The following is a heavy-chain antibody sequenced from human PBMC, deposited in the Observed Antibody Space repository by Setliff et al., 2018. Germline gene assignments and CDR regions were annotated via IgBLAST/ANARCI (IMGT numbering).Heavy chain of an antibody. CDR2: IYYSGST. Sequence: SETLSLTCTVSGGSISSSSYYWGWIRQPPGKGLEWIGSIYYSGSTYYNPSLKSRVTISVDTSKNQFSLKLSSVTAADTAVYYCARLSPYNTGPPFDYWGQGTLVTVSS. CDR1: GGSISSSSYY. V-gene: IGHV4-39*01. J-gene: IGHJ4*02. D-gene: IGHD2-8*02. CDR3: ARLSPYNTGPPFDY.